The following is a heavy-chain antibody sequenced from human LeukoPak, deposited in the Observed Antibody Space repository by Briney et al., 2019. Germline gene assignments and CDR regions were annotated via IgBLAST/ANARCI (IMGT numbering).Heavy chain of an antibody. CDR3: ARDSFRVATITFYYYYYMDV. J-gene: IGHJ6*03. CDR2: IKQDGSEK. CDR1: GFTFSSYW. V-gene: IGHV3-7*01. D-gene: IGHD5-12*01. Sequence: PGGSLRLSRAASGFTFSSYWMSWVRQAPGKGLEWVAKIKQDGSEKYYVDSVKGRFTISRDNAKNSLYLQMNSLRAEDTAVYYCARDSFRVATITFYYYYYMDVWGKGTTVTVSS.